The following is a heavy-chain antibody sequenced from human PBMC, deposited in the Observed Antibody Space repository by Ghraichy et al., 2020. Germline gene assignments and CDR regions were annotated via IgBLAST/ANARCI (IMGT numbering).Heavy chain of an antibody. CDR3: ARDQINPSYSSSWENWFDP. CDR1: RAHVSTPF. D-gene: IGHD6-13*01. J-gene: IGHJ5*02. CDR2: INPNSGGT. V-gene: IGHV1-2*02. Sequence: ASVKVSCKTGRAHVSTPFTHSVLQSPRQGLKWMGWINPNSGGTNYAQKFQGRVTMTRDTSISTAYMELSRLRSDDTAVYYCARDQINPSYSSSWENWFDPWGQGFLVTAAS.